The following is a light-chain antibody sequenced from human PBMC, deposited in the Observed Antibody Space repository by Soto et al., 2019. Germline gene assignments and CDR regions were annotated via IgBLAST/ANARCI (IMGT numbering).Light chain of an antibody. Sequence: DIQMTQSPSTLPTSVGDRVTITCRASQSISNCSAWYQQKPGTAPKVLIYHASNLQSGVPSRFSGSGSGTEFTRTISILQPDDFATYYCQQYNSYSFGQGTKVEIK. CDR3: QQYNSYS. CDR1: QSISNC. V-gene: IGKV1-5*01. CDR2: HAS. J-gene: IGKJ1*01.